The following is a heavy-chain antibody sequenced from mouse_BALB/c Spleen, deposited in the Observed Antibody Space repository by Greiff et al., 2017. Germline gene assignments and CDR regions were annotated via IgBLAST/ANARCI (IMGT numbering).Heavy chain of an antibody. D-gene: IGHD2-4*01. V-gene: IGHV1-4*02. CDR2: INPSSGYT. CDR3: ARPTMITTWAY. Sequence: VQLQQSAAELARPGASVKMSCKASGYTFTSYTMHWVKQRPGQGLEWIGYINPSSGYTEYNQKFKDKTTLTADKSSSTAYMQLSSLTSEDSAVYYCARPTMITTWAYWGQGTLVTVSA. J-gene: IGHJ3*01. CDR1: GYTFTSYT.